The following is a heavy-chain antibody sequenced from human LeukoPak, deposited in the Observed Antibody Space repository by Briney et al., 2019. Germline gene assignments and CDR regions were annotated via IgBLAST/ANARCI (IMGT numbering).Heavy chain of an antibody. CDR1: GGSISSSSYY. CDR3: ASGGSSGYYYLFDY. D-gene: IGHD3-22*01. Sequence: SETLSLTCTVSGGSISSSSYYWGWIRQPPGKGLEWIRSIYYSGSTYYNPSLKSRVTISVDTSKNQFSLKLSSVTAADTAVYYCASGGSSGYYYLFDYWGQGTLVTVSP. J-gene: IGHJ4*02. V-gene: IGHV4-39*01. CDR2: IYYSGST.